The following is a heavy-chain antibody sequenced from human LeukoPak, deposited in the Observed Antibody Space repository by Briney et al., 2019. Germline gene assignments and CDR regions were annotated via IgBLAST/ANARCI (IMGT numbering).Heavy chain of an antibody. Sequence: GGSLRLSCAASGFTFSDSAMHWVRQASGKGLGWVCRIRSKAKSYATSYAASMKGRFTISRDDTKNTGYLQMNSLKTEDTAVYYCSRLGYYDSSGNGGYWGQGTLVTVSS. J-gene: IGHJ4*02. CDR1: GFTFSDSA. V-gene: IGHV3-73*01. CDR3: SRLGYYDSSGNGGY. CDR2: IRSKAKSYAT. D-gene: IGHD3-22*01.